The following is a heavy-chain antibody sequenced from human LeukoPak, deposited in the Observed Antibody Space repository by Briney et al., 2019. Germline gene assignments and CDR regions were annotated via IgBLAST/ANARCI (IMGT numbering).Heavy chain of an antibody. CDR1: GFKFSGYW. Sequence: GGSLRLSCVASGFKFSGYWMTWVRHTPGKGLEWVANIKQDGDDKYYAESVRGRFTISRDNVRNSLYLQMDSLRAEDTGIYYCARDQTLVAIGASGYWGQGTLVTVSS. CDR3: ARDQTLVAIGASGY. V-gene: IGHV3-7*01. D-gene: IGHD2/OR15-2a*01. J-gene: IGHJ4*02. CDR2: IKQDGDDK.